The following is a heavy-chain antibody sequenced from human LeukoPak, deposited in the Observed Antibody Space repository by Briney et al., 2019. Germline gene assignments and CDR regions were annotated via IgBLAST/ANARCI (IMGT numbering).Heavy chain of an antibody. D-gene: IGHD3-22*01. CDR2: ISYDGSNK. CDR3: ARGRRFDYYDSSGYNSPFDY. J-gene: IGHJ4*02. V-gene: IGHV3-30-3*01. Sequence: GGSLRLSCAASGFTFSSYAMHWVRQAPGKGLEWVAVISYDGSNKYYADSVKGRFTISRDNSKNTLYLQMNSLRAEDTAVYYCARGRRFDYYDSSGYNSPFDYWGQGTLVTVSS. CDR1: GFTFSSYA.